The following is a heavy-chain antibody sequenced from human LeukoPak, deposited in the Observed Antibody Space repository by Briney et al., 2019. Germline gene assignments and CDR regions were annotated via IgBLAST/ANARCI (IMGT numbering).Heavy chain of an antibody. J-gene: IGHJ4*02. CDR3: ARVRSNYDILTGYNALGY. CDR2: INPSGGST. Sequence: ASVTVSCKASGYTFTSYYMHWVRQAPGQGLEWMGIINPSGGSTSYAQKFQGRFTMTRDTSTSTVYMGLSSLRSEDTAVYYCARVRSNYDILTGYNALGYWGQGTLVTVSS. CDR1: GYTFTSYY. D-gene: IGHD3-9*01. V-gene: IGHV1-46*01.